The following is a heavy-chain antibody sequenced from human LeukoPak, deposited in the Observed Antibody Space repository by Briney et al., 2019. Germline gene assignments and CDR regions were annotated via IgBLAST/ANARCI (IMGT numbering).Heavy chain of an antibody. CDR1: GYTFTSYA. CDR2: ISGSGGST. D-gene: IGHD3-3*01. Sequence: GASVKVSCKASGYTFTSYAISWVRQAPGKGLEWVSAISGSGGSTYYADSVKGRFTISRDNSKNTLYLQMNSLRAEDTAVYYCAKDDHVYDFWSGYYLPPYFDYWGQGTLVTVSS. V-gene: IGHV3-23*01. CDR3: AKDDHVYDFWSGYYLPPYFDY. J-gene: IGHJ4*02.